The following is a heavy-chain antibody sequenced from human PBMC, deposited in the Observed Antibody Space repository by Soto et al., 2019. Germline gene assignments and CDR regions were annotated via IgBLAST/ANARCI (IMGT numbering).Heavy chain of an antibody. D-gene: IGHD2-8*01. Sequence: QVQLVQSGAEVKKPGASVKVSCKASGYTFTHYYIHWVRKAPGQGLEWMGMINPSAGSTDYAQNFQGRVTMTTDTSTTTVYMELSSLRSDDTAVYYCARPPFPGCINGVCYPCDHWGQGTLVTVSS. CDR3: ARPPFPGCINGVCYPCDH. CDR2: INPSAGST. V-gene: IGHV1-46*01. CDR1: GYTFTHYY. J-gene: IGHJ4*02.